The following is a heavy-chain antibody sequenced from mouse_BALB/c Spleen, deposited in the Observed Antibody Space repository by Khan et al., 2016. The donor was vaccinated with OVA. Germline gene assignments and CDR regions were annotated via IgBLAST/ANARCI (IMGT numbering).Heavy chain of an antibody. CDR3: TTAYYGYYFDY. V-gene: IGHV1S134*01. D-gene: IGHD2-10*01. CDR1: GNTFTSYG. CDR2: IYPGNGYT. J-gene: IGHJ2*01. Sequence: EVQLQESGAELGRPGSSVKLSCKTSGNTFTSYGIKWVKQRPGQGLEWIGYIYPGNGYTEYNEKFQGKAILTSDTSSSTASMQLRSLTSEDSAIYFCTTAYYGYYFDYWGQGTTLTVSS.